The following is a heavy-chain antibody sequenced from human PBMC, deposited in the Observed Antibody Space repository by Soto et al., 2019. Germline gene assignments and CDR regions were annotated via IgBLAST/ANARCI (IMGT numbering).Heavy chain of an antibody. Sequence: GGSLRPSCAASRFTFSSYAMSWVRQAPGKGLEWVSAISGSGGSTYYADSVKGRFTISRDNSKNTLYLQMNSLRAEDTAVYYCAKTRRGYDLWSGPPDAFDIWGQGTMVTVSS. V-gene: IGHV3-23*01. CDR2: ISGSGGST. D-gene: IGHD3-3*01. CDR1: RFTFSSYA. CDR3: AKTRRGYDLWSGPPDAFDI. J-gene: IGHJ3*02.